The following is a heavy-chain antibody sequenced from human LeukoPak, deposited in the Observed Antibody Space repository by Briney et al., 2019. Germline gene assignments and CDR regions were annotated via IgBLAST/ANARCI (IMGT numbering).Heavy chain of an antibody. CDR2: IYYSGST. D-gene: IGHD2-15*01. CDR1: GGSISSSSYY. V-gene: IGHV4-39*01. CDR3: ARQAPTISGFYYYYYYMDV. J-gene: IGHJ6*03. Sequence: SETLSLTCTVSGGSISSSSYYWGWIRQPPGKGLEWIGSIYYSGSTYYNPSLKSRVTISVDTSKNQFSLKLSSVTAADTAVYYCARQAPTISGFYYYYYYMDVWGKGTTVTVSS.